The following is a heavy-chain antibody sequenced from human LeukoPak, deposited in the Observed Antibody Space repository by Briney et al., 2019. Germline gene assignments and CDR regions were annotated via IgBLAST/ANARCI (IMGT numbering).Heavy chain of an antibody. CDR1: GGSISSYY. V-gene: IGHV4-4*07. Sequence: SETLSLTCTVSGGSISSYYWSWIRQPAGKGLEWIGRIYTSGSTNYNPSLKSRVTMSVDTSKNQFSLKLSSVTAADTAVYYCARVRLPTYYYDSSGYYYCFDPWGQGTLVTVSS. D-gene: IGHD3-22*01. CDR3: ARVRLPTYYYDSSGYYYCFDP. CDR2: IYTSGST. J-gene: IGHJ5*02.